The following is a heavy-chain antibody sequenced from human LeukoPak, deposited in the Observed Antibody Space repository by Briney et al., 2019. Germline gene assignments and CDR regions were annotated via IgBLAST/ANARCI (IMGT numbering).Heavy chain of an antibody. CDR1: GGSISSSSYY. CDR3: AENGATQAFDI. CDR2: IYYSGST. J-gene: IGHJ3*02. Sequence: MSLETLSLTCTVSGGSISSSSYYLGWIRLPPRKSLEWIGSIYYSGSTYYNPSLKSRVTISVDTSKNQFSLKLSSVTAADTAVYYCAENGATQAFDIWGQGTMVTVSS. D-gene: IGHD1-26*01. V-gene: IGHV4-39*01.